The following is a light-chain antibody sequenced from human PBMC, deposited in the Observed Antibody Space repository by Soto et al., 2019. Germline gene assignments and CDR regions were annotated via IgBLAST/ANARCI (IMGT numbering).Light chain of an antibody. J-gene: IGKJ1*01. V-gene: IGKV3-20*01. Sequence: EIVLTQSPGTLSLSPGERATLSCRASQSVSSNYLAWYQQKRGQAPRLLIYGASSRATGIPTRFSGSGSGTDFPLTISRLEPEEFAVYYCQQYVTLPRTFGQGTKVEI. CDR2: GAS. CDR1: QSVSSNY. CDR3: QQYVTLPRT.